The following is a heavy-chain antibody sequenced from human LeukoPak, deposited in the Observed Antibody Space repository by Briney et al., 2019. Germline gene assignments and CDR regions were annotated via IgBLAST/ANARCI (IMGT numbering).Heavy chain of an antibody. CDR1: GFTFGDYA. D-gene: IGHD5-24*01. CDR2: IRSKDNDGTT. Sequence: GGSLRLSCTASGFTFGDYAISWVRQAPGKGLEWLGFIRSKDNDGTTAYAASVEGRFIISRDDSKSIAYLQMNDLKTEDTAVYYCTRGRVGDGYSSRGMDVWGKGTTVTISS. J-gene: IGHJ6*04. CDR3: TRGRVGDGYSSRGMDV. V-gene: IGHV3-49*04.